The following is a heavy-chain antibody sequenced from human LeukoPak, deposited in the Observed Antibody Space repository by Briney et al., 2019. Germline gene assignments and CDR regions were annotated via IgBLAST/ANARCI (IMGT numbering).Heavy chain of an antibody. J-gene: IGHJ6*03. CDR1: GYTFTSYY. CDR3: ARGRAYYYYYMDV. Sequence: ASVKVSCKASGYTFTSYYMHWVRQAPGQGLEWMGIINPSGGSTSYAQKFQGRVTMTRDTSISTAYMELSRLRSDDTAVYYCARGRAYYYYYMDVWGKGTTVTVSS. CDR2: INPSGGST. V-gene: IGHV1-46*01.